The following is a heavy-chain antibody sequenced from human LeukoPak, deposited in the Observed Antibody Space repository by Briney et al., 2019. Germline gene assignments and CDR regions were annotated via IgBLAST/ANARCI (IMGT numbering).Heavy chain of an antibody. CDR3: ASYSGSFDAFDI. CDR2: IYYSGST. Sequence: SETLSLTCTVSGGSISSSSYYWGWIRQPPGKGLEWVGSIYYSGSTYYNPSLKSRVTISVDTSKNQFSLKLSSVTAADTAVYYCASYSGSFDAFDIWGQGTMVTVSS. CDR1: GGSISSSSYY. D-gene: IGHD1-26*01. V-gene: IGHV4-39*07. J-gene: IGHJ3*02.